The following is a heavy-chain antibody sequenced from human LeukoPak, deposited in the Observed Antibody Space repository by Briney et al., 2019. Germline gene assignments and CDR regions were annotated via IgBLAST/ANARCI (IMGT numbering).Heavy chain of an antibody. CDR3: ARQRGAMDY. V-gene: IGHV4-39*01. Sequence: PSETLSLTCTVSGGSISSGSFYWGWIRQPPGKGLEWIGSISYSGSTYYNPSLKSRVTISVDTSKNQFSLKLSSVTAVDTAVYYCARQRGAMDYWGQGTLATVSS. CDR2: ISYSGST. J-gene: IGHJ4*02. D-gene: IGHD3-16*01. CDR1: GGSISSGSFY.